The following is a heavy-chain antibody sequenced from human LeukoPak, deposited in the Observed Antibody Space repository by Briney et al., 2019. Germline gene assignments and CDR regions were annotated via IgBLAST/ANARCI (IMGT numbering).Heavy chain of an antibody. V-gene: IGHV3-21*01. CDR1: GSTFSSYG. D-gene: IGHD2-15*01. CDR3: AREGEYCSGGSCADFDY. J-gene: IGHJ4*02. Sequence: PGGSLRPSCAASGSTFSSYGLNCVRQAPGKGLEWVSSISITSSYIYYAASVKGRFTISRDNAKNSLYLQMNSLRAEDTAVYYCAREGEYCSGGSCADFDYWGQGTLVTVSS. CDR2: ISITSSYI.